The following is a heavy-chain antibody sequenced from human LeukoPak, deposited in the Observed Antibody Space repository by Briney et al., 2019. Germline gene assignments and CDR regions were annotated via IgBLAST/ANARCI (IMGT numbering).Heavy chain of an antibody. CDR2: IYYSGST. J-gene: IGHJ4*02. Sequence: PSETLSLTCTVSGGSISSSSYYWGWIRQPPGKGLEWIGSIYYSGSTYYNPSLKSRVTISVDASKNQFSLKLSSVTAADTAVYYCAVNEWLLYRFGYWGQGTLVTVSS. D-gene: IGHD3-3*01. V-gene: IGHV4-39*07. CDR3: AVNEWLLYRFGY. CDR1: GGSISSSSYY.